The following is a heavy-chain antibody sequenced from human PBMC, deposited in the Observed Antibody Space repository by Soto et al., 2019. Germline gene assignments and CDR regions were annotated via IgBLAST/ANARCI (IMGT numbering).Heavy chain of an antibody. CDR1: GYTFTSYG. Sequence: ASVKVSFKASGYTFTSYGISWVRQAPGQGLEWMGWISAYNGNTNYAQKLQGRVTMTTDTSTSTAYMELRSLRSDDTAVYYCARGELGYCTNGVCYNDYYYYYGMDVWAQRTTVTVSS. CDR2: ISAYNGNT. V-gene: IGHV1-18*01. D-gene: IGHD2-8*01. CDR3: ARGELGYCTNGVCYNDYYYYYGMDV. J-gene: IGHJ6*02.